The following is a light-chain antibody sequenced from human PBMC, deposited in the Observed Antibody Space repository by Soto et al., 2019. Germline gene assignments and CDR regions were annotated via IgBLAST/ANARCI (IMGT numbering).Light chain of an antibody. CDR1: QSLSSSF. Sequence: EIVLTQSPGTLSLSPGQRATLSCRASQSLSSSFLAWYQQKPGQAPRLLLYGASSRAAGVPDRFSGSWSGTDFTLTISSLEPEDFAVYFCHQFATSRTFGQGTKVDMK. CDR2: GAS. CDR3: HQFATSRT. V-gene: IGKV3-20*01. J-gene: IGKJ1*01.